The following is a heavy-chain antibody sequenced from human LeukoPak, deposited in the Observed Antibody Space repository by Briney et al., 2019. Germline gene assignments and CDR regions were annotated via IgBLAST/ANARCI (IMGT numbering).Heavy chain of an antibody. V-gene: IGHV3-30*02. D-gene: IGHD3-22*01. CDR2: IRYDGSNK. CDR1: GFTFSSYG. J-gene: IGHJ6*04. Sequence: PGGSLRLSCAASGFTFSSYGMHWVRQAPGKGLEWVAFIRYDGSNKYYAGSVKGRFTISRDNSKNTLYLQMNSLRAEDTAVYYCAETNYYDSSGYAVWGKGTTVTVSS. CDR3: AETNYYDSSGYAV.